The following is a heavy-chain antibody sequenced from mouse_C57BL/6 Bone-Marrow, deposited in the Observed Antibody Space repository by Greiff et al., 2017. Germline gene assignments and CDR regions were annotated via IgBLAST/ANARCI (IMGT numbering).Heavy chain of an antibody. J-gene: IGHJ2*01. D-gene: IGHD1-1*01. CDR2: IYPGSGST. CDR3: ARRGYYGSSRFDY. CDR1: GYTFTSYW. Sequence: QVQLQQPGAELVKPGASVKMSCKASGYTFTSYWITWVKQRPGQGLEWIGDIYPGSGSTNYNEKFKSKATLTVATSSSTAYMQLSSLTSEDSAVYYCARRGYYGSSRFDYWGQGTTRTVSS. V-gene: IGHV1-55*01.